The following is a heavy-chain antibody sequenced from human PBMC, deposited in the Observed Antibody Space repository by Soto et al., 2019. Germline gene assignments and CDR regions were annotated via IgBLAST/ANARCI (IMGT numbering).Heavy chain of an antibody. CDR1: EFTFSSYA. V-gene: IGHV3-23*01. CDR3: AKGYQVPLNYYFDY. CDR2: ISGSGGST. Sequence: GGSLRLSCAASEFTFSSYAMSWVRQAPGKGLEWVSAISGSGGSTYYADSVKGRFTISRDNSKNTLYLQMNSLRAEDTSLYYCAKGYQVPLNYYFDYWGQGTLVTVS. D-gene: IGHD1-7*01. J-gene: IGHJ4*02.